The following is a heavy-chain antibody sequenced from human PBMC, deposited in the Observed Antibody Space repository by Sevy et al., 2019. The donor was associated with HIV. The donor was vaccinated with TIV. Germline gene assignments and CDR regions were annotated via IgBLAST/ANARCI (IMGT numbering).Heavy chain of an antibody. V-gene: IGHV3-7*03. J-gene: IGHJ3*01. CDR1: GFTFNRYW. CDR3: AKIDDGDFGGVVRV. CDR2: IKQDESEK. Sequence: GGSLRLSCAVSGFTFNRYWMSWVRQAPGKGLEWVANIKQDESEKHYADSVKGSFTISRDNTKNSLFLQLDTVRDEDSAIYYCAKIDDGDFGGVVRVWGQGTMVTVSS. D-gene: IGHD2-21*01.